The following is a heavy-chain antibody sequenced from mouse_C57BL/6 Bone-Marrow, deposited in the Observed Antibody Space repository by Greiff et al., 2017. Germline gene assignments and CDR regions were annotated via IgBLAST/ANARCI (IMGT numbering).Heavy chain of an antibody. V-gene: IGHV15-2*01. Sequence: QVQLQQSGSELRSPGSSVKLSCKDFDSEVFPIAYMSWVRQKPGHGFEWIGGILPSIGRTIYGEKFEDKATLDADTLSNTAYLELNSLTSEDSAIYYCARRGMGYGNSWYFDVWGTGTTVTVSS. CDR2: ILPSIGRT. CDR1: DSEVFPIAY. CDR3: ARRGMGYGNSWYFDV. D-gene: IGHD2-10*02. J-gene: IGHJ1*03.